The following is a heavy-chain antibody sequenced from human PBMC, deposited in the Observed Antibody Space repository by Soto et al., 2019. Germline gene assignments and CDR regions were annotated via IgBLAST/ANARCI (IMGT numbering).Heavy chain of an antibody. CDR3: ARTGFCSGGACYPNWFDP. V-gene: IGHV4-61*01. CDR1: GGSVSSASYY. CDR2: IYYIGST. Sequence: SETLSLTCTVSGGSVSSASYYWIWIRQPPGKGPEWIGYIYYIGSTRYNPSLKSRVTMSVDTSKNQFSLKLSPVTAADTAVYYCARTGFCSGGACYPNWFDPWGQGTLVTVSS. J-gene: IGHJ5*02. D-gene: IGHD2-15*01.